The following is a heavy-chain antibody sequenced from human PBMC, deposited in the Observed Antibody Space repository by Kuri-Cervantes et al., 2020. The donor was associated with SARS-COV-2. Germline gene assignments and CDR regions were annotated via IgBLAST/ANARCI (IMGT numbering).Heavy chain of an antibody. CDR3: ARADGITMIVETRPTDY. V-gene: IGHV3-30*04. CDR1: GFTFSSYA. D-gene: IGHD3-22*01. CDR2: ISYDGSNK. J-gene: IGHJ4*02. Sequence: LSLTCAASGFTFSSYAMHWVRQAPGKGLEWVAVISYDGSNKYYADSVKGRFTISRDNSKNTLYLQMNSLIAEDTAVYYCARADGITMIVETRPTDYWGQGTLVTVSS.